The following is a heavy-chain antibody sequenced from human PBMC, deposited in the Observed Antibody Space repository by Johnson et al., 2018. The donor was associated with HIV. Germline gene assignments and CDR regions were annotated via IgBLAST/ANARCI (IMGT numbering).Heavy chain of an antibody. V-gene: IGHV3-73*01. J-gene: IGHJ3*01. CDR2: IRSNANSYAT. D-gene: IGHD2-15*01. Sequence: VQLVESGGGLVKPGGSLKLSCAASGFTFSGSAMHWVRQASGKGLEWVGRIRSNANSYATAYGASVKGRFTSSRDDPKNMAYLQMSRLPRDDTAPYYSTKFVGYCSGGSCYTPGDVWGQGTMVTVSS. CDR1: GFTFSGSA. CDR3: TKFVGYCSGGSCYTPGDV.